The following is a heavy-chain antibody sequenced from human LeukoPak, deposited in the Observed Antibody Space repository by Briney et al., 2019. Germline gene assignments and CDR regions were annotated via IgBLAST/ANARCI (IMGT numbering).Heavy chain of an antibody. CDR3: TRVTSGSCFDY. D-gene: IGHD1-26*01. CDR2: IRSKAYGGTT. Sequence: GGSLRLSCTASGFTFGDYAMSWVRQAPGKGLEWVGFIRSKAYGGTTEYAASVKGRFTISRDDSKSIAYLQMNSLKTEDTAVYYCTRVTSGSCFDYWGQGTLVTVSS. CDR1: GFTFGDYA. J-gene: IGHJ4*02. V-gene: IGHV3-49*04.